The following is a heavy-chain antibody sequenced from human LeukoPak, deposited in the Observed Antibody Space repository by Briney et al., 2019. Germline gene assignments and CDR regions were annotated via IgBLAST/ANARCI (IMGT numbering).Heavy chain of an antibody. CDR2: IYYSGRN. CDR1: GGPISSYC. V-gene: IGHV4-59*01. CDR3: AGAPPSYRGGDCYADAFDI. J-gene: IGHJ3*02. Sequence: PSETLSLTCSVSGGPISSYCWSWLPPPPGKGLEWRGYIYYSGRNKDNPSLESRATITVDTPRHEFSLTLRSVTAADTAVYYCAGAPPSYRGGDCYADAFDIWGQGTMVTVSS. D-gene: IGHD2-21*02.